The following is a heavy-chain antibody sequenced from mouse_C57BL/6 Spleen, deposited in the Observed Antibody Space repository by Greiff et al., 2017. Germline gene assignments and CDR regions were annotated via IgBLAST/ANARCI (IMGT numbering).Heavy chain of an antibody. CDR1: GYSFTGYY. CDR3: ARGAYWGFAY. D-gene: IGHD6-5*01. V-gene: IGHV1-42*01. Sequence: VQLKQSGPELVKPGASVKISCKASGYSFTGYYMNWVKQSPEKSLEWIGEINPSTGGTTYNQKFKAKDTLTVDQSSSTAYMQLKSLTSEDSAVYYCARGAYWGFAYWGQGTLVTVSA. CDR2: INPSTGGT. J-gene: IGHJ3*01.